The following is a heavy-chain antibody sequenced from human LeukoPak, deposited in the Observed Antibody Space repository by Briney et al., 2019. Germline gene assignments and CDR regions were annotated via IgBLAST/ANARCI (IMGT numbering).Heavy chain of an antibody. J-gene: IGHJ6*03. Sequence: SETLSLTCTVSGVSINSHYWSWIRQPPGKGLEWIGFIYDSESANYKSSLKSRVTMTVDTSKNQFSLKLSSVTAADTAVYYCAREPYYYMDGWGKGTTVTVSS. CDR1: GVSINSHY. CDR2: IYDSESA. CDR3: AREPYYYMDG. V-gene: IGHV4-59*11.